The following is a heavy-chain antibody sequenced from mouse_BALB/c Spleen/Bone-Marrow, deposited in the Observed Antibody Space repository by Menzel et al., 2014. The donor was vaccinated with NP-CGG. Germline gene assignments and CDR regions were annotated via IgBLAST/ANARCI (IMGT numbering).Heavy chain of an antibody. V-gene: IGHV1-4*01. CDR2: INPSSGYT. D-gene: IGHD4-1*02. Sequence: VKLMESGAELARPGASVKMSCKASGYTFTSHTMHWVKQRPGQGLEWIGYINPSSGYTNYNQKFKDKATLTADKSSSTAYMQLSSLTSEDSAVYYCARWANWDGFAYWGQGTLVTVSA. J-gene: IGHJ3*01. CDR1: GYTFTSHT. CDR3: ARWANWDGFAY.